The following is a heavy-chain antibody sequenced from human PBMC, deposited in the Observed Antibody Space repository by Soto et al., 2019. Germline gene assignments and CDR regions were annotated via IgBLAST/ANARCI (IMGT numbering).Heavy chain of an antibody. D-gene: IGHD3-10*01. V-gene: IGHV1-46*01. J-gene: IGHJ6*02. CDR1: GYTFTSYY. Sequence: ASVKVSCKASGYTFTSYYMHWVRQAPGQGLEWMGIINPSGGSTSYAQKFQGRVTMTRDTSTGTVYMELDSLTHEDTAVYYCATGAVRVITMTDYHYAMTDWGQGTTVTVSS. CDR3: ATGAVRVITMTDYHYAMTD. CDR2: INPSGGST.